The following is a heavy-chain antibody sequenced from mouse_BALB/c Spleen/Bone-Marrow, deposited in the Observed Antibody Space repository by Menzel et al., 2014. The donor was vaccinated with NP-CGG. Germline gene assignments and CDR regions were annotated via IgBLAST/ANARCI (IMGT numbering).Heavy chain of an antibody. D-gene: IGHD2-3*01. Sequence: EVMLVESGGGLVQPGGSMKLSCVASGFSFSRYWISWVRQSPEKGLEWAAEIRLKSDNYTTHYAESVKGKFTISRDDSKSRLYLQMNSLRAEDTGVYYCVTTPDYWGQGTTLTVSS. CDR3: VTTPDY. CDR1: GFSFSRYW. J-gene: IGHJ2*01. CDR2: IRLKSDNYTT. V-gene: IGHV6-6*02.